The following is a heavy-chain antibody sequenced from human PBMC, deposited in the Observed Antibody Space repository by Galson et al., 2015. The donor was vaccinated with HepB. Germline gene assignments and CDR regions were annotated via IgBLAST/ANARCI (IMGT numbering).Heavy chain of an antibody. CDR2: ISAYNGNT. Sequence: SVKVSCKASGYTFTSYGISWVRQAPGQGLEWMGWISAYNGNTNYAQKLQGRVTMTTDTSTSTAYMELRSLRSDDTAVYYCARWRGYCSSTSCYSGGGWNNWFDPWGQGTLVTVSS. D-gene: IGHD2-2*01. V-gene: IGHV1-18*04. CDR3: ARWRGYCSSTSCYSGGGWNNWFDP. CDR1: GYTFTSYG. J-gene: IGHJ5*02.